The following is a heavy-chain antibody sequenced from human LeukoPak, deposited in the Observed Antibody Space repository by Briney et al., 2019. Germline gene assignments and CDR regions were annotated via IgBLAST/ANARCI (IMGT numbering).Heavy chain of an antibody. Sequence: PGGSLRLSCAASGFTFSSYAMSWVRQAPGKGLEWVSSISSSGTYIYYADSVKGRFTISRDNAKNSLYLQMNSLRAEDTAVYYCAKDPGEVYYGSGRETYYYYYMDVWGKGTTVTISS. CDR3: AKDPGEVYYGSGRETYYYYYMDV. J-gene: IGHJ6*03. CDR2: ISSSGTYI. V-gene: IGHV3-21*01. CDR1: GFTFSSYA. D-gene: IGHD3-10*01.